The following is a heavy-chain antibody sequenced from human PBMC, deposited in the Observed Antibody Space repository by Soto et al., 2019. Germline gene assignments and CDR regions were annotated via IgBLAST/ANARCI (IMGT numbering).Heavy chain of an antibody. Sequence: GSGPTLVNPTQTLTLTCAFSGFSLSSSGVGVGWIRQPPGKALEWLALLYWNDDERYSPSLRSRLSITKDTSKTQVVLTMTNMDPVDTATYYCAHSQHFYDGSAGHFDFWGQGTLVTVSS. J-gene: IGHJ4*02. CDR3: AHSQHFYDGSAGHFDF. V-gene: IGHV2-5*01. CDR1: GFSLSSSGVG. D-gene: IGHD3-22*01. CDR2: LYWNDDE.